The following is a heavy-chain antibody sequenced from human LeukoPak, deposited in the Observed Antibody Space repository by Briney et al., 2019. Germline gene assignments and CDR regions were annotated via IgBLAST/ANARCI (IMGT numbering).Heavy chain of an antibody. Sequence: GGSLRLSCAASGFTFSSYAMSWVRQAPGKGLEWISAISGSGGSTYYADSVKGRFTISRDNSKNTLYLQMNSVRAEDTAVYYCAKRGFGWYYGMDVWGQGTLVTVSS. V-gene: IGHV3-23*01. D-gene: IGHD3-16*01. CDR2: ISGSGGST. CDR1: GFTFSSYA. CDR3: AKRGFGWYYGMDV. J-gene: IGHJ6*02.